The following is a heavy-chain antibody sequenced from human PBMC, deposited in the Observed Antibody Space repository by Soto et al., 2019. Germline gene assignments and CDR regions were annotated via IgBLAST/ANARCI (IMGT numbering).Heavy chain of an antibody. CDR2: LNAGNGNT. Sequence: GASVKVSCKASGYTFTTYTMYWVRQAPGQRLEWMGWLNAGNGNTKYSQKFQDRVTITRDTSASTAYMELSSLRSEDTAVYYCARGGRLLRFGEGAPNNWGLGTLVTVSS. V-gene: IGHV1-3*01. CDR3: ARGGRLLRFGEGAPNN. J-gene: IGHJ4*02. CDR1: GYTFTTYT. D-gene: IGHD3-10*01.